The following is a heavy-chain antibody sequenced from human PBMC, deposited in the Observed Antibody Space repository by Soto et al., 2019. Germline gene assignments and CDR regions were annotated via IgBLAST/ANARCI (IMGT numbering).Heavy chain of an antibody. Sequence: QVQLQESGPGLVKPSETLSLTCTVSGGSISSYYWTWIRQPPGKGLEWIGYIYYSGNTNYNPSLKSRVTIPVDTSKNQVSLKLSSVTAADTAVYFCARGRVWYDYWGQGTLVTVSS. D-gene: IGHD3-16*01. CDR1: GGSISSYY. CDR3: ARGRVWYDY. J-gene: IGHJ4*02. CDR2: IYYSGNT. V-gene: IGHV4-59*01.